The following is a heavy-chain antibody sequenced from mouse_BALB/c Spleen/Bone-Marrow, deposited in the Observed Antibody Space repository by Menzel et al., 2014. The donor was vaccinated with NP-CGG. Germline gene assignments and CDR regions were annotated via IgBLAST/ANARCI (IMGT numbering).Heavy chain of an antibody. D-gene: IGHD4-1*01. CDR3: ARGGNWDDFDV. Sequence: EVMLVESGGGLVQPGGSRKLSCAASGFTFSSFGMHWVRQAPERGLEWVAYISSGSTSIFYSDTVRGRFTTSRDNPKNTLFLQMTSLTSEDTAMYYCARGGNWDDFDVWGAGTTVTVSS. CDR2: ISSGSTSI. J-gene: IGHJ1*01. CDR1: GFTFSSFG. V-gene: IGHV5-17*02.